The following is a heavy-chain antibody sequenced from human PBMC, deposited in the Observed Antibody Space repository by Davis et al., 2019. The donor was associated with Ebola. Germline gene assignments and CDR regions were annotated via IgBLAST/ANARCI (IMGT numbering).Heavy chain of an antibody. Sequence: GESLKISCAASGFTFDDYGMSWVRQAPGKGLEWVSGINWNGGSTGYADSVKGRFTISRDNAKNSLYLQMNSLRAEDTALYFCARVMSYYYGSGGYTFDYWGQGTMVTVSS. CDR2: INWNGGST. D-gene: IGHD3-10*01. CDR1: GFTFDDYG. CDR3: ARVMSYYYGSGGYTFDY. J-gene: IGHJ4*02. V-gene: IGHV3-20*04.